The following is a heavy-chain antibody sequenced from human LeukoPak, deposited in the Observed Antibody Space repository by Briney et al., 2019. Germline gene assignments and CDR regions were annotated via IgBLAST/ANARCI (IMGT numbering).Heavy chain of an antibody. CDR1: GGTFSSYA. CDR2: IIPIFGTA. V-gene: IGHV1-69*13. D-gene: IGHD2-15*01. J-gene: IGHJ4*02. Sequence: VASVKVSCKASGGTFSSYAISWVRQAPGQGLEWMGGIIPIFGTANYAQKFQGRVTITADESTSTAYMELSSLRSEVTAVYYCARENCSGGSCYNHLGYWGQGTLVTVSS. CDR3: ARENCSGGSCYNHLGY.